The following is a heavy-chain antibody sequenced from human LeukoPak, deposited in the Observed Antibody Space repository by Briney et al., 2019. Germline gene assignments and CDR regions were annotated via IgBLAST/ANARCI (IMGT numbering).Heavy chain of an antibody. CDR1: GYTFTSYY. CDR2: IKPSGGST. CDR3: ARVRFDYYDSSGYYTFDY. D-gene: IGHD3-22*01. J-gene: IGHJ4*02. V-gene: IGHV1-46*01. Sequence: ASVKVSCKASGYTFTSYYMHWVRQAPGQGLEWMGIIKPSGGSTSYAQKFQGRVTMTRDTSTSTVYMELSSLRSEDTAVYYCARVRFDYYDSSGYYTFDYWGQGTLVTVSS.